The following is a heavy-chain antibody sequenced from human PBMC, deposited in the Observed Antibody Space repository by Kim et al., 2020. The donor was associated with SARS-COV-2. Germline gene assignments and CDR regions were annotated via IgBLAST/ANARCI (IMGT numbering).Heavy chain of an antibody. J-gene: IGHJ6*02. CDR3: ARLPLGYCSGGSCSPGGMDV. D-gene: IGHD2-15*01. Sequence: GESLKISCKGSGYSFTSYWIGWVRQMPGKGLEWMGIIYPGDSDTRYSPSFQGQVTIRADKSISTAYLPWSSLKASDTAMYYCARLPLGYCSGGSCSPGGMDVWGQGTTVTVSS. V-gene: IGHV5-51*01. CDR1: GYSFTSYW. CDR2: IYPGDSDT.